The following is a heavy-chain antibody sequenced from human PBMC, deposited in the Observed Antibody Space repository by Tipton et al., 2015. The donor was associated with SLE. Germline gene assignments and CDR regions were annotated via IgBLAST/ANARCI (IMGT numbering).Heavy chain of an antibody. D-gene: IGHD6-6*01. J-gene: IGHJ6*03. Sequence: TLSLTCAVYGGSFSGYYWSWIRQPPGKGLEWIGEINHSGSTNYNPSLKSRVTISVDTSKNQFSLKLSSVTAADTAVYYCARQSPDSSSSRPYYYYYYMDVWGKGTTVTVSS. CDR1: GGSFSGYY. CDR3: ARQSPDSSSSRPYYYYYYMDV. V-gene: IGHV4-34*01. CDR2: INHSGST.